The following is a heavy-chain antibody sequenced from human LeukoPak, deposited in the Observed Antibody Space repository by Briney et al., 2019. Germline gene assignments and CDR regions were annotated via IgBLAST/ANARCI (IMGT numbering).Heavy chain of an antibody. D-gene: IGHD3-10*01. CDR2: FDPGDGET. J-gene: IGHJ3*02. CDR3: ATGWLGSYTGDI. CDR1: GYTLTELS. V-gene: IGHV1-24*01. Sequence: GASVKVSCKVSGYTLTELSMHWVRQAPGKGLEWVGGFDPGDGETIYAQKFQGRVTMTEDTSTDTAYMELSSLRSEDTAVYYCATGWLGSYTGDIWGQGTMVTVSS.